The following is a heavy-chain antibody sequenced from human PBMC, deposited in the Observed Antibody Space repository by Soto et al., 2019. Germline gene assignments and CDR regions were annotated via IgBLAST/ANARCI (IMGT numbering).Heavy chain of an antibody. J-gene: IGHJ6*02. D-gene: IGHD6-19*01. CDR1: GYSFTSYW. CDR2: IYPGDSDT. Sequence: GESLKISCKGSGYSFTSYWIGWVRQMPGKGLEWMGIIYPGDSDTRYSPSFQGQVTISADKSISTAYLQWSSLKASDTAMYYCARIPSGMPVAGRVFKSGMDVWGQGTRGTVS. V-gene: IGHV5-51*01. CDR3: ARIPSGMPVAGRVFKSGMDV.